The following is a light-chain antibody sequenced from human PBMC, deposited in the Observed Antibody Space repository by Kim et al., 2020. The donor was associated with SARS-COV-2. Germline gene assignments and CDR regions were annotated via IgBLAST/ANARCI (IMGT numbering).Light chain of an antibody. J-gene: IGKJ3*01. V-gene: IGKV3D-20*01. Sequence: SPGERATLSCGASQSVSSNYLAWYQQKPGLAPRLLIYDASSRATDIPDRFSGSGSGTDFTLTISRLEPEDFAGYYCQQYGNSPLTFGPGTKVDIK. CDR3: QQYGNSPLT. CDR2: DAS. CDR1: QSVSSNY.